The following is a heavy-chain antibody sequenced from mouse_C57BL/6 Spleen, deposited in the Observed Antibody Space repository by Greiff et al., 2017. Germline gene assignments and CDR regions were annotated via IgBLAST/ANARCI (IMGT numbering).Heavy chain of an antibody. CDR3: ATRHTTPWYFDV. CDR1: GYTFTSYW. Sequence: QVQLQQPGAELVKPGASVKLSCKASGYTFTSYWMHWVKQRPGQGLEWIGMIHPNSGSTNYNEKFKSKATLTVDKSSSTAYMHLSSLTSEDSAVYYCATRHTTPWYFDVWGTGTTVTVSS. V-gene: IGHV1-64*01. CDR2: IHPNSGST. D-gene: IGHD1-1*01. J-gene: IGHJ1*03.